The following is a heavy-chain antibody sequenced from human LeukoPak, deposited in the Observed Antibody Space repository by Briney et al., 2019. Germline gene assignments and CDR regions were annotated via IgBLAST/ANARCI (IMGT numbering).Heavy chain of an antibody. Sequence: GGSLRLSCAASGFTFGSYEMNWVRQAPGKGLEWVSYISSSGGTTYYADSVKGRFTISRDNAKNSLSLQMNSLRAEDTAVYYCARAHSSGWKAFDYWGQGTLVTVSS. J-gene: IGHJ4*02. CDR3: ARAHSSGWKAFDY. CDR2: ISSSGGTT. CDR1: GFTFGSYE. V-gene: IGHV3-48*03. D-gene: IGHD6-19*01.